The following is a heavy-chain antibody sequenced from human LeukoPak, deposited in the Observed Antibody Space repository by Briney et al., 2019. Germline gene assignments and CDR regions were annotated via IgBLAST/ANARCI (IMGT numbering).Heavy chain of an antibody. Sequence: LAGGSLRLSCAASGFTFDDYAMHWVRQAPGKGLEWVSGISWNSGSIGYADSVKGRFTISRDNAKNSLYLQMNSLRAEDTASYYCAKDLHYDRSSAFDYWGQGTLVTVSS. J-gene: IGHJ4*02. CDR1: GFTFDDYA. V-gene: IGHV3-9*01. D-gene: IGHD3-22*01. CDR2: ISWNSGSI. CDR3: AKDLHYDRSSAFDY.